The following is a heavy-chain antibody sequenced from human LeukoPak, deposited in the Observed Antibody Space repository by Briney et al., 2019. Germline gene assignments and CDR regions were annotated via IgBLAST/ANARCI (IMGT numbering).Heavy chain of an antibody. CDR1: GFTFSSYG. CDR2: ISYDGSNK. V-gene: IGHV3-30*18. D-gene: IGHD5-18*01. Sequence: QPGRSLRLSCAASGFTFSSYGMHWVRQAPGKGLEWVAVISYDGSNKYYADSVKGRFTISRDNSKNTLYLQMNSLRAEDTAVYYCAKGPRGYSYGYMWFDPWGQGTLVTVSS. J-gene: IGHJ5*02. CDR3: AKGPRGYSYGYMWFDP.